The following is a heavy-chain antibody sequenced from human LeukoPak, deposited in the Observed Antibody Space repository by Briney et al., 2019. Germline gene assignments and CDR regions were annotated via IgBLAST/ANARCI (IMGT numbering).Heavy chain of an antibody. CDR1: GFTFSSYG. CDR3: AKSGDGDQIRYYYYMDV. J-gene: IGHJ6*03. CDR2: ISGSGGST. Sequence: PGGSLRLSCAASGFTFSSYGMSWVRQAPGKGLEWVSAISGSGGSTYYADSVKGRFTISRDNSKNTLYLQMNSLRAEDTAVYYCAKSGDGDQIRYYYYMDVWGKGTTVTISS. V-gene: IGHV3-23*01. D-gene: IGHD4-17*01.